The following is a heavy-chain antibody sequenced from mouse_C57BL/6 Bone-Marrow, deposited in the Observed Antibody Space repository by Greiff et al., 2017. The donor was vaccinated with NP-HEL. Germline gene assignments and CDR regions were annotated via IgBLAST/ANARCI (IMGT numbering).Heavy chain of an antibody. D-gene: IGHD1-1*01. J-gene: IGHJ3*01. CDR2: IDPNSGGT. V-gene: IGHV1-72*01. CDR1: GYTFTSYW. Sequence: QIQLQQPGAELVKPGASVKLSCKASGYTFTSYWMHWVKQRPGRGLEWIGRIDPNSGGTKYNEKFTSKATLTVDKPSSTAYMQLSSLTSEDSAVYYCARQSYYYGRAWFAYWGQGTLVTVSA. CDR3: ARQSYYYGRAWFAY.